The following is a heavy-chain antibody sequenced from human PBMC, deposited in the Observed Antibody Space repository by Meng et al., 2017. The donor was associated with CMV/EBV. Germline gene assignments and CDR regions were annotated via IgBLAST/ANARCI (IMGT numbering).Heavy chain of an antibody. Sequence: GESLKISCAASGFTVSSNYMSWVRQAPGKGLEWVSVIYSGGSTYYADSVKGRFTISRDNSKNTLYLQMNSLRAEDTAVYYCAQSGGTYDFWRGYYSSSDTYGMDVWGQGTTVTVSS. V-gene: IGHV3-53*01. CDR2: IYSGGST. CDR3: AQSGGTYDFWRGYYSSSDTYGMDV. J-gene: IGHJ6*02. D-gene: IGHD3-3*01. CDR1: GFTVSSNY.